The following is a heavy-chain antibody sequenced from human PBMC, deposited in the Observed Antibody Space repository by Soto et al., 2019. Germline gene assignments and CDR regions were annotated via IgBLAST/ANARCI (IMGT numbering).Heavy chain of an antibody. CDR1: GFTFSSYA. CDR2: ISGSGGST. D-gene: IGHD4-17*01. V-gene: IGHV3-23*01. J-gene: IGHJ5*02. Sequence: GGSLRLSCAASGFTFSSYAMSWVRQAPGKGLEWVSAISGSGGSTYYADSVKGRFTISRDNSKNTLYLQMNSLRAEDTAVYYCAKDLRYYGDYESNWFDPWGQGTLVTVSS. CDR3: AKDLRYYGDYESNWFDP.